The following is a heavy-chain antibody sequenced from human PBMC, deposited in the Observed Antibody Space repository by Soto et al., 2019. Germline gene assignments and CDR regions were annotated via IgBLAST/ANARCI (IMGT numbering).Heavy chain of an antibody. V-gene: IGHV3-9*01. CDR3: AGCYHGYYYYMDV. Sequence: GGSLRLSCAASGFTFDDYAMHWVRQAPGKGLEWVSGISWNSGSIGYADSVKGRFTISRDKAKNSLYLQMNSLRAEDTALYYCAGCYHGYYYYMDVWGKGTTVTVSS. D-gene: IGHD2-8*01. J-gene: IGHJ6*03. CDR1: GFTFDDYA. CDR2: ISWNSGSI.